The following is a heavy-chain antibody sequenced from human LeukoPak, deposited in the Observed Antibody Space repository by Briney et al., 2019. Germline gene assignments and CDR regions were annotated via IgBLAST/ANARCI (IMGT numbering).Heavy chain of an antibody. J-gene: IGHJ4*02. V-gene: IGHV3-30*02. CDR2: IRYDGSNK. Sequence: GGSLRLSCAASGFTFSSYGMHWVRQAPGKGLEWVAFIRYDGSNKYYADSVKGRFTISRDNSKNTLYLQMNSLGAEDTAVYYCAKDPSGYIAAAGTIDYWGQGTLVTVSS. CDR3: AKDPSGYIAAAGTIDY. CDR1: GFTFSSYG. D-gene: IGHD6-13*01.